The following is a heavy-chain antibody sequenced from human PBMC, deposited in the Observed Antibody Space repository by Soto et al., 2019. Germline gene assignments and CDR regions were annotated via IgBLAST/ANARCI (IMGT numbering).Heavy chain of an antibody. D-gene: IGHD2-2*01. Sequence: EVQLLESGGGLVQPGGSLRLSCAVSGFTFSNYAMSWVRQAPGKGLERVSAMSGGGDSTYYADSVKGRFTISRDNSKNTLYLQMNSLRAEDTAVYYCAKDIVVVPDALDIWGQGTMVTVSS. CDR2: MSGGGDST. CDR1: GFTFSNYA. J-gene: IGHJ3*02. V-gene: IGHV3-23*01. CDR3: AKDIVVVPDALDI.